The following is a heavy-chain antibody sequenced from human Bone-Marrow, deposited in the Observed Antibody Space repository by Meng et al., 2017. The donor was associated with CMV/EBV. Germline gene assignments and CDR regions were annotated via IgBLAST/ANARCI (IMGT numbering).Heavy chain of an antibody. D-gene: IGHD3-3*01. V-gene: IGHV3-21*01. J-gene: IGHJ3*02. Sequence: GESLKISCAASGFTFSSYSMNWVRQAPGKGLEWVSSISSSSSYIYYADSVKGRFTISRDNDKNSLYKLMNSLRAEDTAVYYCARDGEFWRGYFGAIDIWGQGTMVTVSS. CDR1: GFTFSSYS. CDR3: ARDGEFWRGYFGAIDI. CDR2: ISSSSSYI.